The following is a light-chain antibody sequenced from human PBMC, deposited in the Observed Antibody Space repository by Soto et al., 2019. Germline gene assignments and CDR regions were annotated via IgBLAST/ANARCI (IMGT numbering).Light chain of an antibody. Sequence: EIVMTQSPATLSVSPGERPTLSCRASQSVGNNLAWYQQKPGQAPRLXXYGASSRATGIPARFSGSVSGTDFTLTISSLEPEDFAVYYGHQRQYWPPITFGQGTRLEIK. J-gene: IGKJ5*01. V-gene: IGKV3D-15*01. CDR3: HQRQYWPPIT. CDR2: GAS. CDR1: QSVGNN.